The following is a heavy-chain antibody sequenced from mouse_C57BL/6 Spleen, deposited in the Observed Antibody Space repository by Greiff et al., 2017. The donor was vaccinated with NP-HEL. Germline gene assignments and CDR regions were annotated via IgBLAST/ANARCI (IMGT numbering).Heavy chain of an antibody. CDR3: AGTTVAAHWYFDV. CDR2: IYPGDGDT. V-gene: IGHV1-80*01. Sequence: VQLQQSGAELVKPGASVKISCKASGYAFSSYWMNWVKQRPGKGLEWIGQIYPGDGDTNYNGKFKGKATLTADKSSSTAYMQLSSLTSEDSAVYFCAGTTVAAHWYFDVWGTGTTVTVSS. J-gene: IGHJ1*03. D-gene: IGHD1-1*01. CDR1: GYAFSSYW.